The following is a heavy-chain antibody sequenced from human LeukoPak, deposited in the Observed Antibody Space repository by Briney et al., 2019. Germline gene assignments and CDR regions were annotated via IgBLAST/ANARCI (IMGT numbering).Heavy chain of an antibody. D-gene: IGHD3-9*01. Sequence: GGSLRLSCAASGFTFSSYSMNWVRQAPGKGLEGVSYISSSSSTVYYADSVKGRFTISRDNAKNSLYLQMNSLRDEDTAVYYCARDERYFDWLLSPYGMDVWGQGTTVTVSS. CDR1: GFTFSSYS. CDR2: ISSSSSTV. CDR3: ARDERYFDWLLSPYGMDV. J-gene: IGHJ6*02. V-gene: IGHV3-48*02.